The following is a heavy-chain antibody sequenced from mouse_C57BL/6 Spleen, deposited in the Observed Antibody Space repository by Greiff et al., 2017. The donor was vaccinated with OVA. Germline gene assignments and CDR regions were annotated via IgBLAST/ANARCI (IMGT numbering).Heavy chain of an antibody. CDR3: AREDGFAY. J-gene: IGHJ3*01. D-gene: IGHD1-2*01. V-gene: IGHV3-6*01. Sequence: EVQLQESGPGLVKPSQSLSLTCSVTGYSITSGYYWNWIRQFPGNKLEWMGYISYDGSNNYNPSLKNRISITRATSKNQFFLRLNSVTTEDTATYCWAREDGFAYWGQGTLVTVSA. CDR1: GYSITSGYY. CDR2: ISYDGSN.